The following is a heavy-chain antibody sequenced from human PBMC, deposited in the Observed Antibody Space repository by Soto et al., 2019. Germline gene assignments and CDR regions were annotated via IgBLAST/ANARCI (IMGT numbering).Heavy chain of an antibody. CDR1: GFTFSRYA. Sequence: EVQLLESGGGLVQPGGSLRLSCAASGFTFSRYAMSWVRQAPGKGLEWVSAISGSGGSTYYADSVKGRFTISRDNSKNTLYLQMNSLRAEDTAVYYCAKDAIVVVPAAITTGYYYYMDVWGKGTTVTVSS. CDR2: ISGSGGST. D-gene: IGHD2-2*01. V-gene: IGHV3-23*01. J-gene: IGHJ6*03. CDR3: AKDAIVVVPAAITTGYYYYMDV.